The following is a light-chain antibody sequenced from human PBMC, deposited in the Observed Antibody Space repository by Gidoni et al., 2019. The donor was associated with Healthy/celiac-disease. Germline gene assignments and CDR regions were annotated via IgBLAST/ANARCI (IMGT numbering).Light chain of an antibody. V-gene: IGLV2-23*01. J-gene: IGLJ2*01. CDR2: EGS. CDR3: CSYAGSSTLV. CDR1: SSDVGSYNL. Sequence: QSALTPPASVSGSPGQSITISCTGTSSDVGSYNLVSWYQQHPGTAPKLMIYEGSKRPSGVSNRFSGSKSGNTASLTISGLQAEDEADYYCCSYAGSSTLVFGGGTKLTV.